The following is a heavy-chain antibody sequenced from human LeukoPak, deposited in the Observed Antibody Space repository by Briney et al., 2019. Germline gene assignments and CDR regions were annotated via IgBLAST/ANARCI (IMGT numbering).Heavy chain of an antibody. CDR2: IWYDGSNK. J-gene: IGHJ4*02. CDR1: GFTFSSYG. D-gene: IGHD3-10*01. CDR3: ARDWGSGNSYYFDY. V-gene: IGHV3-33*01. Sequence: GGSLRLSCAASGFTFSSYGMHWVRQAPGKGLEWVAVIWYDGSNKYYEDSVKGRFTISRDNSKNTLYLQMNSLRAEDTAVYYCARDWGSGNSYYFDYWGQGTLVTGSS.